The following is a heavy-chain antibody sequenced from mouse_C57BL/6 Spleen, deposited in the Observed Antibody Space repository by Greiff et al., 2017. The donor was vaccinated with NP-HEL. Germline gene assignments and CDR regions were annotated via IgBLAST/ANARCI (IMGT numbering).Heavy chain of an antibody. Sequence: QVQLKQPGAELVKPGASVKMSCKASGYTFTSYWITWVKQRPVQGLEWIGDIYPGSGSTNYNEKFKSKATLTVDKSSSTAYMQLSSLTSEDSAVYYCAKGAYDGYYDYFDYWGQGTTLTVSS. V-gene: IGHV1-55*01. CDR3: AKGAYDGYYDYFDY. D-gene: IGHD2-3*01. J-gene: IGHJ2*01. CDR2: IYPGSGST. CDR1: GYTFTSYW.